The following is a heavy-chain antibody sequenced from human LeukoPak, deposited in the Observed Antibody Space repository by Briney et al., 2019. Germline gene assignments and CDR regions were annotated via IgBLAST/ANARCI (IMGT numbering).Heavy chain of an antibody. CDR1: GGSFSGYY. CDR3: AKITTLDY. D-gene: IGHD1-1*01. Sequence: SETLSLTCAVYGGSFSGYYWSWIRQPPGKGLEWIGTIHHNGSTSYNPSLKSRVTISVDTSKNQFSLRLNSVIAADTAIYYCAKITTLDYWGQGTLVTVSS. J-gene: IGHJ4*02. V-gene: IGHV4-34*01. CDR2: IHHNGST.